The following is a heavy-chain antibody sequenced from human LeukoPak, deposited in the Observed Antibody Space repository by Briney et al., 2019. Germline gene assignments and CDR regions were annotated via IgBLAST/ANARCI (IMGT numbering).Heavy chain of an antibody. D-gene: IGHD2-2*01. Sequence: ASVKVSCKASGYTLTSYGISWVRQAPGQGLEWMGWISAYNGNTNYAQKLQGRVTMTTDTSTSTAYMELRSLRSDDTAVYYCARDLRCSSTSCPTYYYYYGMDVWGQGTTVTVSS. CDR1: GYTLTSYG. J-gene: IGHJ6*02. V-gene: IGHV1-18*01. CDR3: ARDLRCSSTSCPTYYYYYGMDV. CDR2: ISAYNGNT.